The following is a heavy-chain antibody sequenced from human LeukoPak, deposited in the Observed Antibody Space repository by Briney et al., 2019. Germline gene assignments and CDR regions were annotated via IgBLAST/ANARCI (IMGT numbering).Heavy chain of an antibody. CDR3: ASRSGYSYGHFDY. CDR2: ITSSGEST. Sequence: PGASLRLSCAASGFAFSNYAMSWVRQAPGKGLEWVAAITSSGESTNYADSVKGRFTISRDNSKNTLYLQMNSLRAEDTAVYYCASRSGYSYGHFDYWGQGTLVTVSS. CDR1: GFAFSNYA. D-gene: IGHD5-18*01. J-gene: IGHJ4*02. V-gene: IGHV3-23*01.